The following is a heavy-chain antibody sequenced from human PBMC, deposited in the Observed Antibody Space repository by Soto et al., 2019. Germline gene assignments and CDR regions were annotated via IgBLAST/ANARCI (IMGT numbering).Heavy chain of an antibody. CDR2: IKSKTYGGTP. CDR1: LFTCSNAW. D-gene: IGHD4-17*01. V-gene: IGHV3-15*01. J-gene: IGHJ2*01. Sequence: GGALRLSCAASLFTCSNAWMSWVREAPGKGLEWVGRIKSKTYGGTPDYAASVKGRFTISRDDSKSIAYLQMYSLRAEDTAVYYCTRDPSDGDYWYFDVWGPGTLVTVSS. CDR3: TRDPSDGDYWYFDV.